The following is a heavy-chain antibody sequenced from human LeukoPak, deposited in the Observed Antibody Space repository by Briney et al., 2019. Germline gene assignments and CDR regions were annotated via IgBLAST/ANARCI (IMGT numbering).Heavy chain of an antibody. CDR3: ATLSRWELPGNFDY. V-gene: IGHV1-24*01. J-gene: IGHJ4*02. D-gene: IGHD1-26*01. CDR2: FDPEDGET. Sequence: ASVKVSCKVSGYTLTELSMHWVRQAPGKGLEWMGGFDPEDGETIYAQKFQGRVTMTEDTSTDTAYMELSSLGSEDTAVYYCATLSRWELPGNFDYWGQGTLVTVSS. CDR1: GYTLTELS.